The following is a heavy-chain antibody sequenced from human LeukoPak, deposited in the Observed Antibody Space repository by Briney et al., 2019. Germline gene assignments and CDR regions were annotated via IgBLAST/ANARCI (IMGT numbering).Heavy chain of an antibody. D-gene: IGHD3-22*01. J-gene: IGHJ4*02. CDR2: ITSSSRYI. Sequence: PGGSLRLSCAASGFTFSSYSMNWVRQAPGKGLEWVSSITSSSRYIYYADSVKGRFTISRDNAKNSLYLQMNSLRAEDTAVYYCARHVVAAGFDYWVQETLVTVSS. CDR3: ARHVVAAGFDY. V-gene: IGHV3-21*01. CDR1: GFTFSSYS.